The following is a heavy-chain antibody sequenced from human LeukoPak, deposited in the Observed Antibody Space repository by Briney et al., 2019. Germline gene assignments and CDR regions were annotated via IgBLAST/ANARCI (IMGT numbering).Heavy chain of an antibody. CDR1: GSTFSSYS. J-gene: IGHJ4*02. Sequence: GGSLRLSCAASGSTFSSYSMNWVRQAPGKGLEWVSSISSSSSYIYYADSVKGRFTISRDNAKNSVYLQMNSLRAEDTAVYYCARGKYCSSTSCCYDYWGQGTLVTVSS. CDR2: ISSSSSYI. V-gene: IGHV3-21*01. D-gene: IGHD2-2*01. CDR3: ARGKYCSSTSCCYDY.